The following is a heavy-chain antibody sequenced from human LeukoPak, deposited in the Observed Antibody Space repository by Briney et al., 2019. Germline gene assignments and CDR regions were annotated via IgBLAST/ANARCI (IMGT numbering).Heavy chain of an antibody. CDR3: VKTDTAMVLFDY. CDR1: GYTFTGYY. CDR2: IIPIFGTA. D-gene: IGHD5-18*01. V-gene: IGHV1-69*01. J-gene: IGHJ4*02. Sequence: SWVTVSCKASGYTFTGYYMHWVRQAPGQGLEWMGGIIPIFGTANYAQKFQGRVTITADESTSTAYMELSSLRSEDTAVYYCVKTDTAMVLFDYWGQGTLVTVSS.